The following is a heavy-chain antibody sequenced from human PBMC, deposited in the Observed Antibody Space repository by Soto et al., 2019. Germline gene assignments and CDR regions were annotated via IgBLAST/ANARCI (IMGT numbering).Heavy chain of an antibody. CDR3: ASGIDSNYGSDY. J-gene: IGHJ4*02. V-gene: IGHV1-8*01. CDR2: MNPNSGNP. Sequence: QVQLVQSGAEVKKPGASVKVSCKASGYTFTSYDINWVRQATGQGLEWMGWMNPNSGNPGYAQKFQGRVTMTRNTSISTAYMELSSLRSEDTAVYYCASGIDSNYGSDYWGQGTLVTVSS. CDR1: GYTFTSYD. D-gene: IGHD4-4*01.